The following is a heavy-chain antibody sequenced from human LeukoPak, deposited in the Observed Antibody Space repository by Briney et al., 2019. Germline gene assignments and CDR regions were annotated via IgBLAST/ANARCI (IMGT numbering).Heavy chain of an antibody. Sequence: PGGSLRLSCAASGFTFSSYAMHWVRQAPGKGLVWVSRINSDGSSTSYADSVKGRFTISRDNAKNTLFLQMNSLRAEDTAVYYCARDDPGSYGPDDLDYWGQGTLVTVSS. CDR2: INSDGSST. V-gene: IGHV3-74*01. J-gene: IGHJ4*02. CDR3: ARDDPGSYGPDDLDY. CDR1: GFTFSSYA. D-gene: IGHD5-18*01.